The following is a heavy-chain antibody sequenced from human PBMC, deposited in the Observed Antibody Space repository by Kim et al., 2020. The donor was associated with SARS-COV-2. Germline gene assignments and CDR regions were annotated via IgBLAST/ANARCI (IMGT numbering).Heavy chain of an antibody. CDR2: IYYSGST. CDR1: GGSISSSSYY. D-gene: IGHD6-13*01. CDR3: ARRGDSSSWYGLQIDY. J-gene: IGHJ4*02. Sequence: SETLSLTCTVSGGSISSSSYYWGWIRQPPGKGLEWIGSIYYSGSTYYNPSLKSRVTISVDTSKNQFSLKLSSVTAADTAVYYCARRGDSSSWYGLQIDYWGQGTLVTVSS. V-gene: IGHV4-39*01.